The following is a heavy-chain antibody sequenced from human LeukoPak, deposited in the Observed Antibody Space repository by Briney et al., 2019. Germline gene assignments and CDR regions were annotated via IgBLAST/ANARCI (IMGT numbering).Heavy chain of an antibody. CDR1: GFSLSTSGVG. CDR3: AHNGLYH. V-gene: IGHV2-5*01. Sequence: SGPTLVKPTQTLTLTCTLSGFSLSTSGVGVAWMRQSPGQAPEWLAVTYWNDDQRYSPSLKSRLTITKDTSKNQVVLTMTNMDLADTATYHCAHNGLYHWGQGTLVTVSS. CDR2: TYWNDDQ. D-gene: IGHD2-2*03. J-gene: IGHJ5*02.